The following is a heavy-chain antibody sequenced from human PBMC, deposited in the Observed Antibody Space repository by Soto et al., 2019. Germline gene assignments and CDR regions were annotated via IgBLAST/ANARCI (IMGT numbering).Heavy chain of an antibody. CDR3: TTDRYYCSGGSCYSGYFDY. CDR2: IKSKTDGGTT. J-gene: IGHJ4*02. Sequence: PGGSLRLSCAASGFTFSNAWMSWVRQAPGKGLEWVGRIKSKTDGGTTDYAAPVKGRFTISRDDSKNTLYLQMNSLKTEDTAVYYCTTDRYYCSGGSCYSGYFDYWGQGTLVTVSS. D-gene: IGHD2-15*01. CDR1: GFTFSNAW. V-gene: IGHV3-15*01.